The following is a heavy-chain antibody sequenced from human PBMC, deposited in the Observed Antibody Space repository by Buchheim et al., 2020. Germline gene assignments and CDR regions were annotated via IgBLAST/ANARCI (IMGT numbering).Heavy chain of an antibody. CDR2: ISYDGSNK. D-gene: IGHD1-26*01. Sequence: QVQLVESGGGVVQPGRSLRLSCAASGFTFSSYGMHWVRQAPGKGLEWVAVISYDGSNKYYADSVKGRFTISRDNSKNTLYLQMNSLRAEDTAVYYCAKGSELGYFDYWGQGTL. CDR1: GFTFSSYG. V-gene: IGHV3-30*18. J-gene: IGHJ4*02. CDR3: AKGSELGYFDY.